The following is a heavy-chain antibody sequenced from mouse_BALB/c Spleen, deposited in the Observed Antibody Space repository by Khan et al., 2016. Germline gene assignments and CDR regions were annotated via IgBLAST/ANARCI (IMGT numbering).Heavy chain of an antibody. D-gene: IGHD3-1*01. J-gene: IGHJ1*01. V-gene: IGHV1S56*01. CDR2: IFPGDGST. CDR1: GYTFTSYD. Sequence: QVQLQQSGAELVKPGASVKLSCKASGYTFTSYDINWVRQRPEQGLEWIGWIFPGDGSTKYNEKLQGKATLTTDKSSSTAYKQLSRLTSEDSDVYFCARWGYARYWYFDVWSAGTQVTVSS. CDR3: ARWGYARYWYFDV.